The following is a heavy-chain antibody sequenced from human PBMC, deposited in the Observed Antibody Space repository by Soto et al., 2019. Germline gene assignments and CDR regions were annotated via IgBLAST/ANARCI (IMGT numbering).Heavy chain of an antibody. D-gene: IGHD2-2*01. CDR3: ARVQRVPAAIWYNMDV. Sequence: GGSLRLSCAASGFTFSSYSMNWVRQAPGKGLEWVSSISSSSSYIYYADSVKGRFTISRDNAKNSLYLQMNSLRAEDTAVYYCARVQRVPAAIWYNMDVWGKGTTVTVSS. CDR2: ISSSSSYI. J-gene: IGHJ6*03. V-gene: IGHV3-21*01. CDR1: GFTFSSYS.